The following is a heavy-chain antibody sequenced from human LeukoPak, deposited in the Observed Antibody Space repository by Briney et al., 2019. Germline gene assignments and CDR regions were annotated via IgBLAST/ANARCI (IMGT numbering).Heavy chain of an antibody. CDR3: AKVYFFSGYGDGWYFDL. CDR2: ISSSGSAI. CDR1: GFTFSDYY. J-gene: IGHJ2*01. V-gene: IGHV3-11*01. Sequence: PGGSLRLSCAASGFTFSDYYMSWIRQAPGKVLEWVSYISSSGSAIYYADSVKGRFTISRDNAKNSLYLQMNSLRAEDTAVYYCAKVYFFSGYGDGWYFDLWGRGTLVTVSS. D-gene: IGHD4-17*01.